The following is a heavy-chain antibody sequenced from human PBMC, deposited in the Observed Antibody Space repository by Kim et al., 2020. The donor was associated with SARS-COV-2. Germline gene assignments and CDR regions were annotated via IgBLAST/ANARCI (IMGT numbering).Heavy chain of an antibody. V-gene: IGHV3-33*06. J-gene: IGHJ4*02. D-gene: IGHD5-12*01. CDR1: GFTFSSYG. CDR2: IWYDGSNK. Sequence: GGSLRLSCAASGFTFSSYGMHWVRQAPGKGLEWGAVIWYDGSNKYYADSVKGRFTISRDNSKNTLYLQMNSLRAEDTAVYYCAKDQEGGMATIGDFDYWGQGTLVTVSS. CDR3: AKDQEGGMATIGDFDY.